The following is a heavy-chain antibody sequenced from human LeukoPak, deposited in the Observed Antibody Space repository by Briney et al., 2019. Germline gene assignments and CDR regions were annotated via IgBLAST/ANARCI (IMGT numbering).Heavy chain of an antibody. D-gene: IGHD6-19*01. CDR3: TTQAVAGSYYYGMDV. J-gene: IGHJ6*02. V-gene: IGHV3-23*01. CDR2: ISGSDGST. Sequence: PGGSLRLSCAASGFTFSSYAMSWVRQAPGKGLEWVSAISGSDGSTYYADSVKGRFTISRDNSKNTLYLQMNSLRAEDTAVYYCTTQAVAGSYYYGMDVWGQGTTVTVSS. CDR1: GFTFSSYA.